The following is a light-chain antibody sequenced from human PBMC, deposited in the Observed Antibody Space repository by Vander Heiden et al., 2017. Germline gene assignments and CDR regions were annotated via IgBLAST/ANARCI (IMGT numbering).Light chain of an antibody. V-gene: IGKV6-21*01. CDR3: HQSHTLPFT. Sequence: EIVLTQSPDFQSVTPKEKVTITCRASQSIDTTLHWYQQKPDQSPKLLIKYASQSFSVVPSRFSGSGSGTDFTLTINGLESEDAATYYCHQSHTLPFTFGHGTKVDIK. J-gene: IGKJ3*01. CDR1: QSIDTT. CDR2: YAS.